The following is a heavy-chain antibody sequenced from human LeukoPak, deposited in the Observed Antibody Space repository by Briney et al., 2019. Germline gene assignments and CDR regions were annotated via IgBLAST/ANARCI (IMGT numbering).Heavy chain of an antibody. Sequence: PGGSLRLSCAASGFTFSNYAMSWVRQAPGNGLEWVSVISGSGDNTNYADSVKGRFTISRDNSKNTLFLQMSSLRAEDTAVYYCARRLGLGFGEYSNNWFDPWGQGTLVTVSS. D-gene: IGHD3-10*01. J-gene: IGHJ5*02. CDR3: ARRLGLGFGEYSNNWFDP. V-gene: IGHV3-23*01. CDR1: GFTFSNYA. CDR2: ISGSGDNT.